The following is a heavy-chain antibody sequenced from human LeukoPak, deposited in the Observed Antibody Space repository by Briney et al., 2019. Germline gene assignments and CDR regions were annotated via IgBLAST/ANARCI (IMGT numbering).Heavy chain of an antibody. CDR3: ARQSISGSSLSYFDY. D-gene: IGHD3-22*01. Sequence: SETLSLTCTVSGGSISSYYWSWIRQPPGKGLEWIGNIYDSGSTNYNPSLKSRATISVDTSKTQCSLKLSSVTAADTAVYYCARQSISGSSLSYFDYWGQGTLVNVSS. J-gene: IGHJ4*02. CDR2: IYDSGST. CDR1: GGSISSYY. V-gene: IGHV4-59*01.